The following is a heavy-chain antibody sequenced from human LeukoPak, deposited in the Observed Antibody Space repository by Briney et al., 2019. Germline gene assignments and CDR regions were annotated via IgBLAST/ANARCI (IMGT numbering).Heavy chain of an antibody. CDR2: IRYDGSNK. CDR3: AKVLLTHRYGDYESDAFDI. V-gene: IGHV3-30*02. Sequence: SGGSLRLSCAASGFTFSSYGMHWVRQAPGKGLEWVAFIRYDGSNKYYADSVKGRFTISRDNSKNTLYLQMNSLRAEDTAVYYCAKVLLTHRYGDYESDAFDIWGQGTMVTVSS. CDR1: GFTFSSYG. J-gene: IGHJ3*02. D-gene: IGHD4-17*01.